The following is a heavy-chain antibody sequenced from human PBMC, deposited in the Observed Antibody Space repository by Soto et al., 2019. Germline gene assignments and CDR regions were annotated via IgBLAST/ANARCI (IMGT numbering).Heavy chain of an antibody. J-gene: IGHJ6*02. CDR3: ARDHGGSTWFVGVYYFFGMDV. CDR1: GFIFSDYT. V-gene: IGHV3-48*02. D-gene: IGHD6-13*01. CDR2: ISSSGDAI. Sequence: PGGSLRLSCAASGFIFSDYTMTWVRQAPGRGLEFVSHISSSGDAIFYAESVKGRFTVSRDNAKNSLYLQMNSLRDDDTAVYFCARDHGGSTWFVGVYYFFGMDVWGQGTAVTVSS.